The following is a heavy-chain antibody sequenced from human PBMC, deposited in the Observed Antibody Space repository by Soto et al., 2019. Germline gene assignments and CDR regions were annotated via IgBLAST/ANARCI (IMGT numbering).Heavy chain of an antibody. J-gene: IGHJ4*02. Sequence: ASVKVSCKASGYTFTSYGISWVRQAPGQGLEWMGWISAYNGNTNYAQKLQGRVTMTTDTSTSTAYMELRSLRSDDTAVYYCVRDPPIGSTFSGYDGIDYWGQGTLVTVSS. V-gene: IGHV1-18*01. CDR3: VRDPPIGSTFSGYDGIDY. D-gene: IGHD5-12*01. CDR1: GYTFTSYG. CDR2: ISAYNGNT.